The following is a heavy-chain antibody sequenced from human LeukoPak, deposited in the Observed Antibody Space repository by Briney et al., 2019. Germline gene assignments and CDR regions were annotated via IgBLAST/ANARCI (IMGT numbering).Heavy chain of an antibody. Sequence: GGSLRLSCAASGFTFSDYYMSWIRQAPGKGLEWVSYISSSGSTIYYADSVKGRFTISRDNARNSLYLQMNSLRAEDTAVYYCARVLRFDAFDIWGQGTMVTVSS. CDR1: GFTFSDYY. J-gene: IGHJ3*02. V-gene: IGHV3-11*01. D-gene: IGHD3-3*01. CDR3: ARVLRFDAFDI. CDR2: ISSSGSTI.